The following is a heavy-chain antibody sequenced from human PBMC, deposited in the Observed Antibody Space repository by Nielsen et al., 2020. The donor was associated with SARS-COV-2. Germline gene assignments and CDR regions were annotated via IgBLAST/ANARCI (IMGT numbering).Heavy chain of an antibody. D-gene: IGHD2-15*01. V-gene: IGHV4-59*08. Sequence: SETLSLTCTVSGGSISSYYWSWIRQPPGKGLEWIGYIYYSGSTNYNPSLKSRVTISVDTSKNQFSLKLSSVTAADTAVYYCARRALVYCIGGSCFDAFDIWGQGTMVTVSS. CDR3: ARRALVYCIGGSCFDAFDI. CDR1: GGSISSYY. CDR2: IYYSGST. J-gene: IGHJ3*02.